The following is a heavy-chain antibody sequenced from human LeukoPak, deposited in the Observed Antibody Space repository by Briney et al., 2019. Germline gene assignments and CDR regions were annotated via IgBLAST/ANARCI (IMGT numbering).Heavy chain of an antibody. J-gene: IGHJ4*02. CDR1: GGSISRRSYY. CDR3: ARGYCSGGSCRPNDY. V-gene: IGHV4-39*07. Sequence: SGTLSLTCTVSGGSISRRSYYWGWIRQPPGKGLEWIGTFYYTGNTNYNPSLKSRVTISVDTSKNQFSLKLSSVTAADTAVYYCARGYCSGGSCRPNDYWGQGTLVTVSS. D-gene: IGHD2-15*01. CDR2: FYYTGNT.